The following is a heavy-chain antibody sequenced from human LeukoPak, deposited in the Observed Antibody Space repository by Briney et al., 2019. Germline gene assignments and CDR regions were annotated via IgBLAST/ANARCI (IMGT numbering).Heavy chain of an antibody. CDR2: IRYDGSNK. J-gene: IGHJ3*02. CDR1: GFTISSYG. Sequence: QPGGSLRLSCAASGFTISSYGMHWVRQAPGKGLEWVAFIRYDGSNKYYVDSVKGRFTISRDNSKNTLYLQMNSLRAEDTAVYYCAKVFFGAVRSAFDIWGQGTMVTVSS. V-gene: IGHV3-30*02. CDR3: AKVFFGAVRSAFDI. D-gene: IGHD6-6*01.